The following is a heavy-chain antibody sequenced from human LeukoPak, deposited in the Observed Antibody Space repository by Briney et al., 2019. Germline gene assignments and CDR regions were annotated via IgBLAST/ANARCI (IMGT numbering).Heavy chain of an antibody. Sequence: PSETLSLTCTVSGYSIGSDYYGGWIRQPPGKGLEWIGSIDHRGNTYYRPSLKSRVIISLDTSKNQFSLKLSSVTAADTAVYYCARDEGGSPTDNWSQGTLVTVSS. D-gene: IGHD2-15*01. CDR3: ARDEGGSPTDN. CDR2: IDHRGNT. J-gene: IGHJ4*02. CDR1: GYSIGSDYY. V-gene: IGHV4-38-2*02.